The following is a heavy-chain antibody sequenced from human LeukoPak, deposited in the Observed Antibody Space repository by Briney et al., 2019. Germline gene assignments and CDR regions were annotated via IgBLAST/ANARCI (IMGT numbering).Heavy chain of an antibody. CDR2: ISGSGGST. Sequence: GGSLRLSCAASGFTFSSYGMSWVRQAPGKGLECVSAISGSGGSTYYADSVKGRFTISRDNSKNTLYLQMNSLRAEDTAVYYCAKDHYYDSSGYYAFGIWGQGTMVTVSS. V-gene: IGHV3-23*01. J-gene: IGHJ3*02. D-gene: IGHD3-22*01. CDR1: GFTFSSYG. CDR3: AKDHYYDSSGYYAFGI.